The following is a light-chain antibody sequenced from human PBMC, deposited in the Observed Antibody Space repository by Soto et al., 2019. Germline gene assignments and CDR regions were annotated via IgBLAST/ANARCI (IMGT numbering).Light chain of an antibody. CDR2: SAS. V-gene: IGKV3-20*01. CDR1: QSVDSIY. CDR3: QQYGSSPYT. J-gene: IGKJ2*01. Sequence: EIVLTQSPGTLSLSPGERATLSCRASQSVDSIYIAWYQQKPGQAPRLLIYSASSWATGVPARFSGSGSGTDFTLGISRLEPEDSAVYYCQQYGSSPYTFGQGTKLEIK.